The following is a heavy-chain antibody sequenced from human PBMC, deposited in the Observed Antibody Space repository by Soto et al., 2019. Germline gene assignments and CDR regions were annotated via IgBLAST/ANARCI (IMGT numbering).Heavy chain of an antibody. J-gene: IGHJ6*02. D-gene: IGHD3-22*01. Sequence: QVQLVQSGAEVKKPESSVRVSCKASGGTFNNYAITWVRQAPGQGLEWMGGTIPMFGITNYAEKFQGRVTITADVSTNTAYMELSSLRSEDTAVYYCTRCGIRYHSIGFYLGIDGMDVWGQGTTVIVSS. V-gene: IGHV1-69*12. CDR2: TIPMFGIT. CDR3: TRCGIRYHSIGFYLGIDGMDV. CDR1: GGTFNNYA.